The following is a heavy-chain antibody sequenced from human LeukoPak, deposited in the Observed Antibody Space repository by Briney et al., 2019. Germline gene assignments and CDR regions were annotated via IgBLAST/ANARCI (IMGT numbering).Heavy chain of an antibody. J-gene: IGHJ6*03. CDR3: ARDWNYAKGVRYYYYMDA. D-gene: IGHD1-7*01. CDR2: INPNSGGT. V-gene: IGHV1-2*02. Sequence: ASVKVSCKASGYTFTGYYMHWVRQAPGQGLEWMGWINPNSGGTNYAQKFQGRVTMTRDTSISTAYMELSRLRSDDTAVYYCARDWNYAKGVRYYYYMDAWGKGTTVTVSS. CDR1: GYTFTGYY.